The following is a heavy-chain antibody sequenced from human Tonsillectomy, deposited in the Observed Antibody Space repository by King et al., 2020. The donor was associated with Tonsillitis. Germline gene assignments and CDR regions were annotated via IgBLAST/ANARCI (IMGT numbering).Heavy chain of an antibody. CDR2: IDPSDSYT. CDR1: RFYFTNYW. D-gene: IGHD6-19*01. Sequence: VQLVESGSEVKKPGESLRISCKGSRFYFTNYWINWVRQMPGKGLEWMGKIDPSDSYTNYNPSFQGHVTISADKSINTAYLQWNSLKASDTAMYYCARSPTGRAGYFYPGMGVWGQGTTVTVSS. CDR3: ARSPTGRAGYFYPGMGV. J-gene: IGHJ6*02. V-gene: IGHV5-10-1*03.